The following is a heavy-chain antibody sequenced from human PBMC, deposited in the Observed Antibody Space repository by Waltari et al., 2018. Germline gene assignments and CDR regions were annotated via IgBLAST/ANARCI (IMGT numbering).Heavy chain of an antibody. D-gene: IGHD6-19*01. CDR2: IYYSGST. CDR1: GRSISSSSYY. J-gene: IGHJ4*02. V-gene: IGHV4-39*01. Sequence: QLQLQESGPGLVKPSETLSLTCTVSGRSISSSSYYWGWIRQPPGKGLEWIGSIYYSGSTYYNPSLKSRVTISVDTSKNQFSLKLSSVTAADTAVYYCASSYSSGWYSTFDYWGQGTLVTVSS. CDR3: ASSYSSGWYSTFDY.